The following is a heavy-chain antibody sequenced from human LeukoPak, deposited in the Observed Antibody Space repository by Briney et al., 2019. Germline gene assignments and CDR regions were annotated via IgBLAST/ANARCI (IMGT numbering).Heavy chain of an antibody. CDR1: GFTFSYYG. CDR3: ARAPYGDPEFDY. Sequence: PGGSLRLSCAASGFTFSYYGMHWVRQAPGKGLEWVAFIRYDESKKFYGDSVKGRFTISRDNSKNTLYLQMNSLRTEDTAVYYCARAPYGDPEFDYWGQGTLVTVSS. J-gene: IGHJ4*02. D-gene: IGHD4-17*01. V-gene: IGHV3-30*02. CDR2: IRYDESKK.